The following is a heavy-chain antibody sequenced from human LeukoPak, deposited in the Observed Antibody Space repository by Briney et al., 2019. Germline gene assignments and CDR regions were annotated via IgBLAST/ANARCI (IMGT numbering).Heavy chain of an antibody. CDR2: IYHSGST. D-gene: IGHD2-2*01. CDR3: ARDYFSSTQQSAFDI. Sequence: PSQTLSLTCTVSGGSISSGYYWGWIRQPPGKGLEWIGSIYHSGSTYYDPSLKSRVTISVDTSKNQFSLKLSSVTAADTAVYYCARDYFSSTQQSAFDIWGQGTMVTVSS. CDR1: GGSISSGYY. V-gene: IGHV4-38-2*02. J-gene: IGHJ3*02.